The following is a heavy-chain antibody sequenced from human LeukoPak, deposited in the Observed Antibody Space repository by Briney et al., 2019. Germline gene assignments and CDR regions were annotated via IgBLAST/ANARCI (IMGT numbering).Heavy chain of an antibody. V-gene: IGHV3-48*01. Sequence: GGSLRLSCAASGFTFSTYNMNWVRQAPGKGLEWVSQISSSGSSKYYADSARGRFTISRDNVWNSLYLQMNSLGADDTAVYYCARRITISGVGYYMDVWGKGTTVTVSS. D-gene: IGHD3-3*01. CDR3: ARRITISGVGYYMDV. J-gene: IGHJ6*04. CDR1: GFTFSTYN. CDR2: ISSSGSSK.